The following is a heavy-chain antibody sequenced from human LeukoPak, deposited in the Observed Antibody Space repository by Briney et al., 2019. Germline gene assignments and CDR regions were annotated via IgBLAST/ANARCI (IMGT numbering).Heavy chain of an antibody. Sequence: SETLSLTCAVFGGSFSGYSWSWISQPPRKWLEWIGEINHSGRTNFNPSLKSRVTISVDTSKNQFSLKLSSVTAADTAMYYCARDETYSSDWESNHYYYYIDVWGKGTTVTVSS. D-gene: IGHD6-19*01. CDR3: ARDETYSSDWESNHYYYYIDV. CDR2: INHSGRT. J-gene: IGHJ6*03. CDR1: GGSFSGYS. V-gene: IGHV4-34*01.